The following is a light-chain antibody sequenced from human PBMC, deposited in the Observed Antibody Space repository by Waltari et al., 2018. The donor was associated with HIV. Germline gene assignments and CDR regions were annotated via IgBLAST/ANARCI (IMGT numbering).Light chain of an antibody. CDR1: QRISGA. CDR2: DAS. CDR3: QQGSGWPPAFS. Sequence: EVPLTQSPATLSLSPGESATLSCRASQRISGAVAWYQQKPGQAPRLLIYDASRRYTGIPARFRGSRSGTDFTLSISSLEPEDFGIYYCQQGSGWPPAFSFGGGTRVDIK. J-gene: IGKJ4*01. V-gene: IGKV3-11*01.